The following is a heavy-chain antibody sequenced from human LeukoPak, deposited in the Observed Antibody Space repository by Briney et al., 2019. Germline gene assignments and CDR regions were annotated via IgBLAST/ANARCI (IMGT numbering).Heavy chain of an antibody. Sequence: ASVKVSCKPSGYTFNNYGITWVRQAPGQGLEWMGWISAYNGDKNYAQNLQGRVTMTTDTSTRTAYMELRSLSSADTAVYYCARASASPTNSNSYYFETTKKNAFDIWGQGTMVTVSS. CDR3: ARASASPTNSNSYYFETTKKNAFDI. J-gene: IGHJ3*02. CDR2: ISAYNGDK. V-gene: IGHV1-18*01. CDR1: GYTFNNYG. D-gene: IGHD3-22*01.